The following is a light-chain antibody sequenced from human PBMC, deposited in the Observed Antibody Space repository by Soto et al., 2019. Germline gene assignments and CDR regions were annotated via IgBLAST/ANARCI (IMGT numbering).Light chain of an antibody. J-gene: IGLJ1*01. Sequence: VLTQPPSVSGAPGQRVPISCTGSSSNIGAGYDVHWYQQLPGTAPKLLIYGNSNRPSGVPDRFSGSKSGTSASLAITGLQAEDEADYYCQSYDSSLSVYVFGTGTKVTVL. CDR3: QSYDSSLSVYV. V-gene: IGLV1-40*01. CDR1: SSNIGAGYD. CDR2: GNS.